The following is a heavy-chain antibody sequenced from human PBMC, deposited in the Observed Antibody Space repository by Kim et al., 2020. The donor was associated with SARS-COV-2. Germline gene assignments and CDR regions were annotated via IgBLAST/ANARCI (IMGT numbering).Heavy chain of an antibody. CDR1: GGSISSSSYY. J-gene: IGHJ4*02. CDR3: ARHPTYSSSWSTPY. V-gene: IGHV4-39*01. D-gene: IGHD6-13*01. CDR2: IYYSGST. Sequence: SETLSLTCTVSGGSISSSSYYWGWIRQPPGKGLEWIGSIYYSGSTYYNPSLKSRVTISVDTSKNQFSLKLSSVTAADTAVYYCARHPTYSSSWSTPYWGQGTLVTVSS.